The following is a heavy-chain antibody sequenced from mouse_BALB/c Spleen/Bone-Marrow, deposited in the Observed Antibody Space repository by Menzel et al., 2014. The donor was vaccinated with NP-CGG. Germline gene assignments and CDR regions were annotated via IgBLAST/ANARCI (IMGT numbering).Heavy chain of an antibody. J-gene: IGHJ3*01. V-gene: IGHV1-4*01. D-gene: IGHD1-1*01. CDR3: ARSYYDGSSFAY. CDR1: GYTFTSYR. Sequence: VHLVESGADLAKPGASVKMSCKASGYTFTSYRMHWVKQRPGQGLEWIGYINPSTGYTEYNQKFKDKATLTADKSSSTAYMQLSSLTSGDSAVYYCARSYYDGSSFAYWGQGTLVTVSA. CDR2: INPSTGYT.